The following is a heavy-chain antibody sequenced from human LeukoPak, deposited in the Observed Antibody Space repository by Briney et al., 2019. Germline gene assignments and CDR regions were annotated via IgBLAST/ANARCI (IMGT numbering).Heavy chain of an antibody. Sequence: GASVKVSCKASGYTFTSYYMHWVRQAPGQGLEWMGIINPSGGSTSYAQKFQGRVTMTRDTSTSTAYMELRSLRSDDTAVYYCARAAVPYYYGSGSYYSDYWGQGTLVTVSS. CDR3: ARAAVPYYYGSGSYYSDY. J-gene: IGHJ4*02. CDR1: GYTFTSYY. V-gene: IGHV1-46*01. D-gene: IGHD3-10*01. CDR2: INPSGGST.